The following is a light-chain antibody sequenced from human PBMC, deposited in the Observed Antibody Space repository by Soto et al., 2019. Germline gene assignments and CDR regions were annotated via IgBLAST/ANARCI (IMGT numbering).Light chain of an antibody. Sequence: DVQMTQSPSTLSACVGDRVTLTFRASQNISSWLAWYQQKPGKAPNLLIYQTSHLESGVPSRFSGRGSGTEFSLTITSLQPDDFATYYCQQYKRYSKTFGQGTKVDI. CDR2: QTS. V-gene: IGKV1-5*03. CDR3: QQYKRYSKT. J-gene: IGKJ1*01. CDR1: QNISSW.